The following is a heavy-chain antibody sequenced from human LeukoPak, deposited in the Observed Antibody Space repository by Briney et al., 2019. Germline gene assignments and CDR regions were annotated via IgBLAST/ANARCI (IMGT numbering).Heavy chain of an antibody. J-gene: IGHJ6*02. CDR2: MNPYSGIT. CDR3: ARENVNRGSSWGYDYFGMDV. CDR1: GYTFTSSYD. D-gene: IGHD6-13*01. Sequence: ASVKVSCKASGYTFTSSYDINWVRQAPGQGLEWMGWMNPYSGITGYTQKFQGRVTMTRDTSISTAYMELSSVTSEDTAVYFCARENVNRGSSWGYDYFGMDVWGQGTAVTVSS. V-gene: IGHV1-8*01.